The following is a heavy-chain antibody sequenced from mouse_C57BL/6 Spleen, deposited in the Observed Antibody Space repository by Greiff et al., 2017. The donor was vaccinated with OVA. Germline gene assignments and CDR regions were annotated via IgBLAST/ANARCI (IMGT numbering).Heavy chain of an antibody. CDR1: GYTFTSYW. CDR3: ARGYGSSYSYWYFDV. CDR2: IDPSDSYT. V-gene: IGHV1-69*01. D-gene: IGHD1-1*01. J-gene: IGHJ1*03. Sequence: QVQLQQPGAELVMPGASVKLSCKASGYTFTSYWMHWVKQRPGQGLEWIGEIDPSDSYTNYNQKFKGKSTLTVDKSSSTAYMQLSSLTSEDSAVYYCARGYGSSYSYWYFDVWGTGTTVTVSS.